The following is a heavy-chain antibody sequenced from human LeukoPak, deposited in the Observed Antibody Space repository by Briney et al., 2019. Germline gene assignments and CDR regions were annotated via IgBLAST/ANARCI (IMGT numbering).Heavy chain of an antibody. CDR2: ISGSGGST. D-gene: IGHD6-19*01. J-gene: IGHJ4*02. CDR3: ARDGIAVAFDY. V-gene: IGHV3-23*01. CDR1: GFTFSSYA. Sequence: GGSLRLSCAASGFTFSSYAMSWVRQAPGKGLEWVSAISGSGGSTYYADSVKGRFTISRDNAKNSLYLQMNSLRAEDTAVYYCARDGIAVAFDYWGQGTLVTVSS.